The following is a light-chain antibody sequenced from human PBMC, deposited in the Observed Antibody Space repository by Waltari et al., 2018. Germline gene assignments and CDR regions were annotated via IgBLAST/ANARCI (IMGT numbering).Light chain of an antibody. CDR2: DDG. CDR1: KIGNKN. V-gene: IGLV3-21*02. CDR3: QVWDSGSDHYV. J-gene: IGLJ1*01. Sequence: SYELTQPPSVSVPPGQTARITCDGDKIGNKNVHLYQHKPGQAPVLVVYDDGDRPSGIPERFSGSNSGNTAALTISRVDAGDEAEYYCQVWDSGSDHYVFGTVTKVTVL.